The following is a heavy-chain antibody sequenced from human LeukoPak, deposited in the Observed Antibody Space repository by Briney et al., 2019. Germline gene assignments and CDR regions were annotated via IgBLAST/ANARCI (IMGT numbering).Heavy chain of an antibody. Sequence: SETLSLTCSISGGSISRYYWTWIRQPPGKGLEWIGHIYYNGRANYNPSLNSRVTISVDTSKNQFSLELTSVTAADTAVYYCARAGTVLGAEFDYWGQGTLVTVSS. J-gene: IGHJ4*02. CDR2: IYYNGRA. CDR3: ARAGTVLGAEFDY. V-gene: IGHV4-59*01. CDR1: GGSISRYY. D-gene: IGHD1-26*01.